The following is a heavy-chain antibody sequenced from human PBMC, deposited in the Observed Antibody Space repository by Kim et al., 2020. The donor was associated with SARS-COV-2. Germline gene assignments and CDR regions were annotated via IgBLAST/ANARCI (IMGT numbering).Heavy chain of an antibody. Sequence: GGSLRLSCAASGFTFSSYGMHWVRQAPSKGLEWVAVISYDGSNKYYADSVKGRFTISRDNSKNTLYLQMNSLRAEDTAVYYCAKEAHSSSWSGGMDVWGQGTTVTVSS. J-gene: IGHJ6*02. CDR1: GFTFSSYG. D-gene: IGHD6-13*01. CDR2: ISYDGSNK. CDR3: AKEAHSSSWSGGMDV. V-gene: IGHV3-30*18.